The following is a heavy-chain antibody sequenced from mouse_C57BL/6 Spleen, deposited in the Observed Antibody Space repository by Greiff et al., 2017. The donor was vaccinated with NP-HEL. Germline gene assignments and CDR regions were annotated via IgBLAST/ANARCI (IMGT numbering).Heavy chain of an antibody. CDR3: ARRQLNWDGLAY. J-gene: IGHJ3*01. V-gene: IGHV5-6*01. Sequence: EVQLVESGGDLVKPGGSLKLSCAASGFTFSSYGMSWVRPTPDKRLEWVATISSGGSYTYYPDSVKGRFTISRDNAKNTLYLQMSSLKSEDTAMYYCARRQLNWDGLAYWGQGTLVTVSA. D-gene: IGHD4-1*02. CDR1: GFTFSSYG. CDR2: ISSGGSYT.